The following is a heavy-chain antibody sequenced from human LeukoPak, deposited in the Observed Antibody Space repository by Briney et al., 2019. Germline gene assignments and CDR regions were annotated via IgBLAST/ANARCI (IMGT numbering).Heavy chain of an antibody. CDR2: IRYDGSNK. V-gene: IGHV3-30*02. CDR3: AKTATTFFDY. CDR1: GFTFSSYG. D-gene: IGHD5-12*01. J-gene: IGHJ4*02. Sequence: PGGSLRLSCAASGFTFSSYGMHWVRQAPGKGLEWVAFIRYDGSNKYYADSVKGRFTISRDNSKNTLYLQMNSLRAEDMAVYYCAKTATTFFDYWGQGTLVTVSS.